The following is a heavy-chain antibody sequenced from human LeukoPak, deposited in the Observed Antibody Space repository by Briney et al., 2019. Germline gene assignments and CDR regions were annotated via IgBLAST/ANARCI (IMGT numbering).Heavy chain of an antibody. V-gene: IGHV4-34*01. Sequence: SETLSLTCAVSGVSFDDYYWSWVRQTPGKGLEWIGEINHSGYTNDSPSLKSRVTLSIDTSRKQFSLNLRSVTVADAGIYYCTKMTTGHDYWGQGTLVTVSS. CDR3: TKMTTGHDY. D-gene: IGHD4-17*01. CDR2: INHSGYT. J-gene: IGHJ4*02. CDR1: GVSFDDYY.